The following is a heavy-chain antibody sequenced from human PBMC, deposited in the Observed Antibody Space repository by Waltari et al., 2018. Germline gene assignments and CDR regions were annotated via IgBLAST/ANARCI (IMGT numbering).Heavy chain of an antibody. CDR3: VRDEPGDGLDY. J-gene: IGHJ4*02. D-gene: IGHD7-27*01. CDR1: GFTFRRYW. Sequence: VQLVGSGGALVQPGGSLRLSCAPSGFTFRRYWWHWVRQAPGKGLMWVSHIESDESRTTYADSVKGRFTISRDNTKNTVYLQMNNLRDEDTAVYYCVRDEPGDGLDYWGQGTLVTVSS. V-gene: IGHV3-74*03. CDR2: IESDESRT.